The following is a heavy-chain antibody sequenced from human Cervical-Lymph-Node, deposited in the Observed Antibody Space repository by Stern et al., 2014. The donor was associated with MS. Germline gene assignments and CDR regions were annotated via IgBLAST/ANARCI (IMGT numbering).Heavy chain of an antibody. D-gene: IGHD4-17*01. CDR1: GFTFGRYA. CDR2: IGGRGGIY. J-gene: IGHJ4*02. CDR3: AKYIDYGDYGWYYFDY. V-gene: IGHV3-23*04. Sequence: EEQLVESGGGLAMPGGSLRLSCAASGFTFGRYALTWVRRAPGKGLEWVASIGGRGGIYDYAGYVKGRVNISRDKYKNTVYLQMNSLRAEDTATYYCAKYIDYGDYGWYYFDYWGQGTPVTVSS.